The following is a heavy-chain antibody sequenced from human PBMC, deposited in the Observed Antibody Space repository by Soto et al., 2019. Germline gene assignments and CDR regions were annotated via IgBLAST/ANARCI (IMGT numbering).Heavy chain of an antibody. V-gene: IGHV4-31*03. CDR1: GGSISSGGYY. J-gene: IGHJ5*01. Sequence: QVQLQESGPGLVKPSQTLSLTCTVSGGSISSGGYYWSWIRQPPGKGLEWIGYIYYSGSTYYNPSLKRRVTISIDTSTNKFSPKLTAVTAADKAVYSCARSVDAWGQGTLVTVSS. CDR3: ARSVDA. CDR2: IYYSGST.